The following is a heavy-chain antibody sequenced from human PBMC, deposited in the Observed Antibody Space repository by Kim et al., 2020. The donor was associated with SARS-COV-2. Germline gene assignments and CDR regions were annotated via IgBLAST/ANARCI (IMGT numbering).Heavy chain of an antibody. J-gene: IGHJ3*02. CDR2: IYSGGST. CDR1: GFTVSSNY. Sequence: GGSLRLSCAASGFTVSSNYMSWVRQAPGKGLEWVSVIYSGGSTYYADSVKGRFTISRDNSKNTLYLQMNSLRAEDTAVYYCARDGDYDSSGYYYDAFDIWGQGTMVTVSS. CDR3: ARDGDYDSSGYYYDAFDI. V-gene: IGHV3-66*01. D-gene: IGHD3-22*01.